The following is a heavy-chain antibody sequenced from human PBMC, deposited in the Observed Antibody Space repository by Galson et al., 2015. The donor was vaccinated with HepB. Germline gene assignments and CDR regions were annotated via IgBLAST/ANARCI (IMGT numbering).Heavy chain of an antibody. CDR1: GGSISSYY. J-gene: IGHJ6*02. CDR3: ARGRLPYETYYYYGMDV. D-gene: IGHD3-16*01. Sequence: ETLSLTCTVSGGSISSYYWSWIRQPPGKGLEWIGYIYYSGSTNYNPSLKSRVTISVDTSKNQFSLRLSSVTAADTAVYYCARGRLPYETYYYYGMDVWGQGTTVTVSS. V-gene: IGHV4-59*01. CDR2: IYYSGST.